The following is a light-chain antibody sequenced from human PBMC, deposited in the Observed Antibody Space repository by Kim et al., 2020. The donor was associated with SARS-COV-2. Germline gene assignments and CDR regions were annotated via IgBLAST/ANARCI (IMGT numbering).Light chain of an antibody. J-gene: IGLJ1*01. CDR1: SSDVGNYNL. CDR3: CSYAGSSTSV. Sequence: QSALTQPASVSGSPGQSITISCTGTSSDVGNYNLVSWYQQHPGKAPKLKIYEVTKRPSGGSNRFSGSKSGNTASLTISGLQAEDEADYYCCSYAGSSTSVFGTGTKV. V-gene: IGLV2-23*02. CDR2: EVT.